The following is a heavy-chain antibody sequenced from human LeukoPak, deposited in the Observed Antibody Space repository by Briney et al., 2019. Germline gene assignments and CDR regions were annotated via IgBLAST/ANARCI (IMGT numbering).Heavy chain of an antibody. CDR3: ARGLLYYYGSGSYPFDY. CDR2: IKQDGSEK. V-gene: IGHV3-7*01. D-gene: IGHD3-10*01. Sequence: GGSLRLSCAASGFTFSSYWMSWVRQAPGKGLEWVANIKQDGSEKYYVDSVKGRFTISRDNAKNSLYLQMNSLRAEDTAVYYCARGLLYYYGSGSYPFDYWGQGTLVTVSS. CDR1: GFTFSSYW. J-gene: IGHJ4*02.